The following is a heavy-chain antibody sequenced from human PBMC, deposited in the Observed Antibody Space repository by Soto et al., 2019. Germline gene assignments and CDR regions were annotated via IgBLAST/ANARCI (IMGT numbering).Heavy chain of an antibody. Sequence: GGSLRLSCAASGFPFSSYGMNWVRQAPGKGLEWVSAISGSDGTTHYADSVRGRFTVSRDNSMNTVYLQMHTLTVDDTALYYCVRQSTPYFLYWGQGALVTVSS. J-gene: IGHJ4*02. CDR3: VRQSTPYFLY. CDR1: GFPFSSYG. V-gene: IGHV3-23*01. D-gene: IGHD2-15*01. CDR2: ISGSDGTT.